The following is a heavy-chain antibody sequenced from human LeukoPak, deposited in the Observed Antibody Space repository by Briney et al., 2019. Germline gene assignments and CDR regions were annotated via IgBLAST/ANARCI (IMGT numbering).Heavy chain of an antibody. Sequence: SVKLSCNASGGTFSIYANSWVRHAPGQGLEWVGGIIPIFATTNYAQNVEARATITADGSTSTASMELSRLRSEDTAVYYCVKGDGELLLRSACDIWGEGTMVTVSS. J-gene: IGHJ3*02. CDR1: GGTFSIYA. D-gene: IGHD1-26*01. V-gene: IGHV1-69*13. CDR3: VKGDGELLLRSACDI. CDR2: IIPIFATT.